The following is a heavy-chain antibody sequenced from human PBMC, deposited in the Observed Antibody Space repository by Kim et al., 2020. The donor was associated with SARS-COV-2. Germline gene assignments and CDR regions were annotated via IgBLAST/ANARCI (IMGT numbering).Heavy chain of an antibody. CDR1: GFTFGDYA. Sequence: GGSLRLSCTASGFTFGDYAMSWVRQAPGKGLEWVGFIRSKAYGGTTEYAASVKGRFTISRDDSKSIAYLHMNSLKTEDTAVYYCTGDKSSGWYGLYYYYGMDVWGQGTSVSVSS. V-gene: IGHV3-49*04. CDR3: TGDKSSGWYGLYYYYGMDV. CDR2: IRSKAYGGTT. D-gene: IGHD6-19*01. J-gene: IGHJ6*02.